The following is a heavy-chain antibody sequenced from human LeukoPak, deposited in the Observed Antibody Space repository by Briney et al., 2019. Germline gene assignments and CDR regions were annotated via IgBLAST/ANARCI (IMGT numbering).Heavy chain of an antibody. Sequence: SETLSLTCTVSGDSISSGCYYWSWIRQHPGKGLEWIGYIYNSGSTYYNPSLKSRVTISIDTSKRQFSLKLTSVTAADTAVYYCAREPTGSYSFDFWGQGTLVTVSS. CDR3: AREPTGSYSFDF. D-gene: IGHD1-26*01. CDR1: GDSISSGCYY. CDR2: IYNSGST. J-gene: IGHJ4*02. V-gene: IGHV4-31*03.